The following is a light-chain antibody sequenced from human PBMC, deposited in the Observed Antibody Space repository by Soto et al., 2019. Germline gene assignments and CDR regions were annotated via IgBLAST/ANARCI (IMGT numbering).Light chain of an antibody. CDR3: QQRKHWPPLT. CDR2: DAS. J-gene: IGKJ5*01. V-gene: IGKV3-11*01. Sequence: EVVLTQSPATLSLSPGETATLSCRDSHNLDSYLAWYQQKPGQAPRLLIYDASNRATGIPARFSGSGSGTDFTLTISSLEPEDSAVYYCQQRKHWPPLTFGQGTRLE. CDR1: HNLDSY.